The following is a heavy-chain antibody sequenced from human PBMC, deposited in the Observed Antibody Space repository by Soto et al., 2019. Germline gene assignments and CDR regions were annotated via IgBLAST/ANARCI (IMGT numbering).Heavy chain of an antibody. CDR2: IWYDGSNK. D-gene: IGHD6-6*01. V-gene: IGHV3-33*01. J-gene: IGHJ5*02. CDR3: ARETDWASSSSGLGWFDP. Sequence: PGESLKISCAASGFTFSSYGMHWVRQAPGKGLEWVAVIWYDGSNKYYADSVKGRFTISRDNSKNTLYLQMNGLRAEDTAVYYCARETDWASSSSGLGWFDPGAREPWSPSPQ. CDR1: GFTFSSYG.